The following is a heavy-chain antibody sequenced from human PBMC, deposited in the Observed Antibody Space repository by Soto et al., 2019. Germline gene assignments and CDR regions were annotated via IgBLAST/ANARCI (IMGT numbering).Heavy chain of an antibody. V-gene: IGHV4-4*02. D-gene: IGHD6-13*01. Sequence: SETLSVTCAVSGGSISSSNWWSWVRQPPGKGLEWIGEIYHSGSTNYNPSLKSRVTISVDKSKNQFSLKLSSVTAADTAVYYCARDRSSSWYVTNYYYYGMDVWGQGTTVTVSS. J-gene: IGHJ6*02. CDR2: IYHSGST. CDR1: GGSISSSNW. CDR3: ARDRSSSWYVTNYYYYGMDV.